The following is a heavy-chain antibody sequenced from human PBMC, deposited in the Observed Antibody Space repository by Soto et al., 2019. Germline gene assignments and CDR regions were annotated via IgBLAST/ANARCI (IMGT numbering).Heavy chain of an antibody. J-gene: IGHJ5*02. CDR3: ARGRYYYGSGSYSKGNWFDP. CDR2: INHSGST. V-gene: IGHV4-34*01. D-gene: IGHD3-10*01. CDR1: GGSFSGYY. Sequence: SETLSLTCAVYGGSFSGYYWSWIRQPPGKGLEWIGEINHSGSTNYNPSLKSRVTISVDTSKNQFSLKLSSVTAADTAVYYCARGRYYYGSGSYSKGNWFDPWGQGTLVTVSS.